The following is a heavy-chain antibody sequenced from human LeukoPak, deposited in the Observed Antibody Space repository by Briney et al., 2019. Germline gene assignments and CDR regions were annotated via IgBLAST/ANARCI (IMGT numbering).Heavy chain of an antibody. CDR3: ARETAVAGNWFDP. D-gene: IGHD6-19*01. J-gene: IGHJ5*02. V-gene: IGHV3-74*01. Sequence: PGGSLGLSCAASGFTFSSYWMHWVRQAPGKGLVWVSRIKGDGSSTRYADSVKGRFTISRDNAKNTLYLQMNSLRAEDTAVYYCARETAVAGNWFDPWGQGTLVTVSS. CDR1: GFTFSSYW. CDR2: IKGDGSST.